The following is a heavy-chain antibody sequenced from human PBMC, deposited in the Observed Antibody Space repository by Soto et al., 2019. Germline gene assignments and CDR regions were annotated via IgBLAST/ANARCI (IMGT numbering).Heavy chain of an antibody. D-gene: IGHD3-3*01. J-gene: IGHJ4*02. Sequence: GGSLRLSYAASGFTFSSYGMHWVRQAPGKGLEWVAVISYDGSNKYYADSVKGRFTISRDNSKNTLYLQMNSLRAEDTAVYYCAKGATDYDFWSGSNRYYFDYWGQGTLVTVSS. CDR1: GFTFSSYG. CDR3: AKGATDYDFWSGSNRYYFDY. V-gene: IGHV3-30*18. CDR2: ISYDGSNK.